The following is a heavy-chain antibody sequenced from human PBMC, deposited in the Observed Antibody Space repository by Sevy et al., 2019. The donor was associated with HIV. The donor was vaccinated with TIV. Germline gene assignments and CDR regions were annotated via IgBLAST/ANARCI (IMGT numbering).Heavy chain of an antibody. CDR2: IRFDGTIQ. CDR3: AKDLHIVVVPAAIDYYYGMDV. CDR1: GFTFSTYG. V-gene: IGHV3-30*02. D-gene: IGHD2-2*01. J-gene: IGHJ6*02. Sequence: GGSLRLSCAASGFTFSTYGMHWVRQAPGKGLEWVAFIRFDGTIQYYTDSVKDRLTISRDNSKNTLYLQMNSLRAEDTPVYFCAKDLHIVVVPAAIDYYYGMDVWGQGTTVTVSS.